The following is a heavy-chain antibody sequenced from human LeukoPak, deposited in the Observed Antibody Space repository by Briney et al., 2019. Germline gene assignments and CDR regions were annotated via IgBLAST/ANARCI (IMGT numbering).Heavy chain of an antibody. CDR3: ARVPGGGVVIAYYFDY. J-gene: IGHJ4*02. CDR1: GFTFDDYA. Sequence: PGGSLRLSCAASGFTFDDYAMHWVRQAPGKGLEWVSGISWNSGDIGYADSVKGRFTISRDNAKNSLYLQMNSLRAEDTALYYCARVPGGGVVIAYYFDYWGQGTLVTVSS. D-gene: IGHD3-3*01. CDR2: ISWNSGDI. V-gene: IGHV3-9*01.